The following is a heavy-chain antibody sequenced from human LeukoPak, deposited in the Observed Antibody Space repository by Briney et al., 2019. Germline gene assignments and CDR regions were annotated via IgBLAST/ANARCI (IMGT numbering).Heavy chain of an antibody. J-gene: IGHJ5*02. CDR1: GYSISSGYY. V-gene: IGHV4-38-2*02. CDR3: ARAAPLTYYDILTGFDP. Sequence: PSETLSLTCTVSGYSISSGYYWGWIRQPPGKGLEWIGSIYHRGSTYYNPSLKSRVTISVDTSKNRFSLKLSPVTAADTAVYYCARAAPLTYYDILTGFDPWGQGTLVTVSS. CDR2: IYHRGST. D-gene: IGHD3-9*01.